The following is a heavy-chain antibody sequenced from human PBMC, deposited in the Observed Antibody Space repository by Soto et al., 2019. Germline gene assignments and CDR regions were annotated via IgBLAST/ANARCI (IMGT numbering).Heavy chain of an antibody. CDR1: GGSISSSSYY. Sequence: QLQLQESGPGLVKPSETLSLTCTVSGGSISSSSYYWGWIRQPPGRGLEWIGSIYYSGSTFYNPSLKSRVTISVDTSKNQFSLNLSSVTAADTAVYYCENFYGDYVSYWGQGTLVTVSS. CDR2: IYYSGST. D-gene: IGHD4-17*01. J-gene: IGHJ4*02. CDR3: ENFYGDYVSY. V-gene: IGHV4-39*01.